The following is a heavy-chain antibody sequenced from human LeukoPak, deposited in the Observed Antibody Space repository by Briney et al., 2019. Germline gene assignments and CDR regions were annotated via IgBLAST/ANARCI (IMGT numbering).Heavy chain of an antibody. CDR2: LYHSGST. CDR3: ARELHSGSYYFDY. D-gene: IGHD1-26*01. V-gene: IGHV4-38-2*02. J-gene: IGHJ4*02. CDR1: GYSISNAYY. Sequence: PSETLSLTCTVSGYSISNAYYWGWIRQPPGKGLEWIGNLYHSGSTYYNPSLKSRVTTSVDTSKNRFSLKLTSVTAADTAVYYCARELHSGSYYFDYWGQGTLVTVSS.